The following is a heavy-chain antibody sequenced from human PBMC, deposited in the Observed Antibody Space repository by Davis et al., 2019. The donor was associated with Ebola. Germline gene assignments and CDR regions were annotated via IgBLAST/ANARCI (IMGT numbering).Heavy chain of an antibody. J-gene: IGHJ6*02. CDR2: IYYSGST. CDR3: ARVPAAMGGYYYYYGMDV. D-gene: IGHD2-2*01. Sequence: SETLSLTCSVSGASISSYYWSWIRQPPGKGLEWIGYIYYSGSTNYNPSLKSRVTISVDTSKNQFSLKLSSVTAADTAVYYCARVPAAMGGYYYYYGMDVWGQGTTVTVSS. CDR1: GASISSYY. V-gene: IGHV4-59*01.